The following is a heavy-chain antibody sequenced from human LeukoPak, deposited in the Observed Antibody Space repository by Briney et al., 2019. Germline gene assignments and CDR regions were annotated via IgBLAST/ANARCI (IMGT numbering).Heavy chain of an antibody. D-gene: IGHD6-6*01. CDR1: GGSFSGYY. CDR2: INHSGST. V-gene: IGHV4-34*01. J-gene: IGHJ4*02. CDR3: ARFGSSVY. Sequence: SETLSLTCAVYGGSFSGYYWSWIRQPPGKGLEWIGEINHSGSTNYNPSLKSRVTISVDTSKNQFSLKLSSVTAADTAVYYCARFGSSVYWGQGTLVTVSS.